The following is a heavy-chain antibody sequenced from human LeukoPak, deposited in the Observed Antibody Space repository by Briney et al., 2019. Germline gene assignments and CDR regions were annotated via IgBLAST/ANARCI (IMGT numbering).Heavy chain of an antibody. CDR3: ARRSGGYDF. V-gene: IGHV1-3*04. CDR1: GYTLTELS. CDR2: INTGNGNT. D-gene: IGHD5-12*01. J-gene: IGHJ4*02. Sequence: ASVKVSCKVSGYTLTELSMHWVRQAPGQRLEWMGWINTGNGNTKYSQKLQDRVSITRDTSANTAYMELSSLGSEDTAVYYCARRSGGYDFWGQGTLVTVSS.